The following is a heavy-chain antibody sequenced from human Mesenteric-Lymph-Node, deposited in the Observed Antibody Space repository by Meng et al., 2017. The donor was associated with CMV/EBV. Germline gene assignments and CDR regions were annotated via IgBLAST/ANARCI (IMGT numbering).Heavy chain of an antibody. J-gene: IGHJ6*02. CDR2: IYPGDSDT. Sequence: GGSLRLSCKVSGYSFTSYWIAWVRQMPGKGLEWTGSIYPGDSDTRSSPSFQGQVTISADKSVSTAYLQWSSLKASDTALYYCARRPTHYYGMDVWGQGTTVTVSS. CDR1: GYSFTSYW. CDR3: ARRPTHYYGMDV. V-gene: IGHV5-51*01.